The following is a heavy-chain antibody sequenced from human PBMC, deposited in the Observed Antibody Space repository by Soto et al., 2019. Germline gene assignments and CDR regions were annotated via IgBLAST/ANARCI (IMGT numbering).Heavy chain of an antibody. CDR2: IKSQANGGTT. D-gene: IGHD1-26*01. Sequence: GGSLRLSCAASGFIFSNAWMSWVRQAPGKGLEWVGRIKSQANGGTTDYATPVKGRFTISRDDSRTTSYLQMNSLKAEDTAVYYCKTIGGLGAQRDWGQGTLVTVSS. V-gene: IGHV3-15*01. J-gene: IGHJ4*02. CDR3: KTIGGLGAQRD. CDR1: GFIFSNAW.